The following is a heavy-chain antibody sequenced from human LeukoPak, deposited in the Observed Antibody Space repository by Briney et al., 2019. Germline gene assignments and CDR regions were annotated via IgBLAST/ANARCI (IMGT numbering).Heavy chain of an antibody. J-gene: IGHJ4*02. CDR3: ARDSYYSSSSLGFDY. Sequence: ASVKVSCKASGYTFTSYYMHWVRQAPGQGLEWMGIINPSGGSTSYAQKFQGRVTMTRDMSTSTVYVELSSLRSEDTAVYYCARDSYYSSSSLGFDYWGQGTLVTVSS. D-gene: IGHD6-6*01. CDR2: INPSGGST. V-gene: IGHV1-46*01. CDR1: GYTFTSYY.